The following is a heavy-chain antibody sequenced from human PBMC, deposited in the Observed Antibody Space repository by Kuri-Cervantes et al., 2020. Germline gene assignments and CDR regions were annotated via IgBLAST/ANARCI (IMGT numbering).Heavy chain of an antibody. J-gene: IGHJ6*03. CDR1: GFTFSSYW. D-gene: IGHD3-3*01. CDR2: INSDGSST. Sequence: GESLKISCVASGFTFSSYWMHWVRQAPGKGLVWVSRINSDGSSTSYADSVKGRFTISRDNAKNTLYLQMNSLRAEDTAVYYCGRDFGAFWSGYYSQGGDMDVWGKGTTVTVSS. V-gene: IGHV3-74*01. CDR3: GRDFGAFWSGYYSQGGDMDV.